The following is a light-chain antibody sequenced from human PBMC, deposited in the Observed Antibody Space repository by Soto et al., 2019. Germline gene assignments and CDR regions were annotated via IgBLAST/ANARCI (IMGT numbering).Light chain of an antibody. CDR2: KAS. V-gene: IGKV1-5*03. J-gene: IGKJ1*01. CDR3: QEYSKWPSRT. CDR1: QSISSW. Sequence: DIQMTQSPSTLSASVGDRVTITCLASQSISSWLAWYQQKPGKAPKLLIYKASSLESGVPSRFSGSGSGTEFTLTISSLQSEDFAVYYCQEYSKWPSRTFGPGTKVDIK.